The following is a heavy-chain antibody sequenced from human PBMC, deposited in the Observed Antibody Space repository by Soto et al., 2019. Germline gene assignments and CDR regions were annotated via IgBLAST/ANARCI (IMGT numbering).Heavy chain of an antibody. D-gene: IGHD6-13*01. CDR1: GGTFSRYA. CDR2: IIPIFGTA. CDR3: AMIGGAPAGTIYYYGMDV. V-gene: IGHV1-69*13. Sequence: SVTVSCKASGGTFSRYAISWVRQDPGQGLEWMGGIIPIFGTANYAQKFQGRVTITADESPSTASMELSSLRSEDTAVYYCAMIGGAPAGTIYYYGMDVWGQGTTVTVSS. J-gene: IGHJ6*02.